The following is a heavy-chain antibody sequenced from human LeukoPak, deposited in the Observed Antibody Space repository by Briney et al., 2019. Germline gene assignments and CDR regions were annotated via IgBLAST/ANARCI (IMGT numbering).Heavy chain of an antibody. CDR3: ARENVEMATIVDY. D-gene: IGHD5-24*01. Sequence: WASVKVSCKASGYTFTGYYMHWVRQAPGQGLEWMGWINPNSGGTNYAQKFQGRVTMTRDTSISTAYMELSRLRSDGTAVYYCARENVEMATIVDYWGQGTLVTVSS. CDR2: INPNSGGT. J-gene: IGHJ4*02. V-gene: IGHV1-2*02. CDR1: GYTFTGYY.